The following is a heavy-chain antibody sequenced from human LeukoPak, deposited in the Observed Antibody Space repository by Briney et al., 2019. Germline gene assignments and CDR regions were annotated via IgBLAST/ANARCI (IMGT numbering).Heavy chain of an antibody. CDR1: GGSISNYF. CDR3: AREGSIAAFTWFDS. J-gene: IGHJ5*01. Sequence: SETLSLTCTISGGSISNYFWSWIRQPPGKGLEWIGRVHRNGNSKYNPSLQSRVTMSVDTSQNQLFLRLTSAIAADTAVYFCAREGSIAAFTWFDSWGQGTLVTVSS. D-gene: IGHD6-6*01. CDR2: VHRNGNS. V-gene: IGHV4-4*07.